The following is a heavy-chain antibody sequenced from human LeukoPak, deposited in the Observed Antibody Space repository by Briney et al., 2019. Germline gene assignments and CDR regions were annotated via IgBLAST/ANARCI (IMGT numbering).Heavy chain of an antibody. V-gene: IGHV3-23*01. Sequence: PGGSLRLSCAASGLTFSSYGMSWVRQAPVKGLEWVSDISGSGGSTNYADSVKGRFTISRDNSKNMLYLQMNSLRAEDTAEYYCAKEQRDWNYGVFDYWGQGTQVTVSS. CDR2: ISGSGGST. CDR3: AKEQRDWNYGVFDY. CDR1: GLTFSSYG. D-gene: IGHD1-7*01. J-gene: IGHJ4*02.